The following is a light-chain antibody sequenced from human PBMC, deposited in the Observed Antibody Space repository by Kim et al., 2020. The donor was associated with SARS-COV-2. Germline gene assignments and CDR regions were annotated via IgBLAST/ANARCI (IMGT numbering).Light chain of an antibody. CDR2: AAS. CDR3: QQYGSSPDLT. CDR1: QSVTSNY. V-gene: IGKV3-20*01. Sequence: PGERATLSCRASQSVTSNYLARYQQKPGQAPRLLIYAASNRASGIPDRFGGSGSGTDFTLTINRLEPEDFAMYYCQQYGSSPDLTFAGGTKVDIK. J-gene: IGKJ4*01.